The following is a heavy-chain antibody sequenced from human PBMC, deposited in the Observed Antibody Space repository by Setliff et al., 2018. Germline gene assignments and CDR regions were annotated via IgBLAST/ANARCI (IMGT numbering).Heavy chain of an antibody. V-gene: IGHV1-18*01. CDR1: GYTLSNSI. Sequence: GASVKVSCKASGYTLSNSILSWVRQAPGQGLEWVGWISAYNGKTYFAQKFQDRITLTTDTYTNTCYLELRGLRSDDTAVYYCLRLVRYCTKIACQATSGDEVWGLGTLVTVSS. J-gene: IGHJ4*02. CDR2: ISAYNGKT. CDR3: LRLVRYCTKIACQATSGDEV. D-gene: IGHD2-8*01.